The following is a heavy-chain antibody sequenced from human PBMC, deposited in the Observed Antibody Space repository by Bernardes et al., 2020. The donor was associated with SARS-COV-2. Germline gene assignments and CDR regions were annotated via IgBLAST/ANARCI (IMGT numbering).Heavy chain of an antibody. Sequence: GGSLRLSCAASGFTLKTYAMSWVRQAPGKGLEWVAGISGSDDSTYYADSVRGRFTISRDNSKKTLFLQVSSLGAEDTAVYYCAKDYSVIGQAVYYYGLDVWGQGTTVTVSS. CDR3: AKDYSVIGQAVYYYGLDV. D-gene: IGHD4-4*01. CDR2: ISGSDDST. CDR1: GFTLKTYA. J-gene: IGHJ6*02. V-gene: IGHV3-23*01.